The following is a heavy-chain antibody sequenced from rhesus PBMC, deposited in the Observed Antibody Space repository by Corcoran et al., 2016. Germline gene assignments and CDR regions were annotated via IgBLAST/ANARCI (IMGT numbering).Heavy chain of an antibody. CDR3: ARGGGTGWFDY. CDR1: STNW. J-gene: IGHJ4*01. V-gene: IGHV4-57*01. Sequence: STNWWSWIRQPPGKGPEYIGRIASSGGNTNYHPSLKSRVTISTDTSKNLFSLMLISVTAADTAVYYCARGGGTGWFDYWGQGVLVTVSS. CDR2: IASSGGNT. D-gene: IGHD2-21*01.